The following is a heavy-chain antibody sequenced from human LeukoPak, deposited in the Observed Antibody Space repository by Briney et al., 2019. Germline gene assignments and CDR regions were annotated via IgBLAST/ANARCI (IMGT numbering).Heavy chain of an antibody. CDR2: IIPIFGTA. J-gene: IGHJ4*02. V-gene: IGHV1-69*01. CDR3: ARVAAAGTPLGY. Sequence: SVKVSCKASGGTFSSYAISWVRQAPGQGLEWMGGIIPIFGTANYAQKFQGRVTITADESTSTAYMELSSLRSEDTAVYYCARVAAAGTPLGYWGQGTLVTASS. CDR1: GGTFSSYA. D-gene: IGHD6-13*01.